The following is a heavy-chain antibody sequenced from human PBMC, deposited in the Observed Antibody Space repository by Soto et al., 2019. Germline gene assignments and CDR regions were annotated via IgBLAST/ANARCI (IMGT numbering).Heavy chain of an antibody. D-gene: IGHD1-26*01. J-gene: IGHJ4*02. V-gene: IGHV4-4*02. CDR3: AHRPIVGAAI. Sequence: QVQLQKSGPGLVKPSGTLSLTCAVFGGSISNSNWWTWVRQPPGKGLDWIGEIFHSGSTNYNSSLMGRVTISVDKANNQFSLKLSSVTAADTAVYYCAHRPIVGAAIWGQGTLVTVSS. CDR2: IFHSGST. CDR1: GGSISNSNW.